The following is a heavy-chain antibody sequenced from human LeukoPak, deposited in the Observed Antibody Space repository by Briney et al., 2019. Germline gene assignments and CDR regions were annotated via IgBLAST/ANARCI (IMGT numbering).Heavy chain of an antibody. CDR2: INHSGST. J-gene: IGHJ4*02. D-gene: IGHD4-17*01. Sequence: NPSETLSLTCAVYGGSFSGYYWSWIRQPPGKGLEWIGEINHSGSTNYNPSLKSRVTISVDTSKNQFSLKLSSVTAADTAVYYCARGLRDYGDYAGLFYWGQGTLVTVSS. CDR3: ARGLRDYGDYAGLFY. V-gene: IGHV4-34*01. CDR1: GGSFSGYY.